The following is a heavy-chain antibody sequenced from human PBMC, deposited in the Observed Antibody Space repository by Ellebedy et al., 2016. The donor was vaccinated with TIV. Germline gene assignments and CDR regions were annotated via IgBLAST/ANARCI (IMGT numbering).Heavy chain of an antibody. D-gene: IGHD6-19*01. CDR1: GFTFRNYG. J-gene: IGHJ6*02. V-gene: IGHV3-33*01. CDR3: ARDPRSGEGYKFYGMDV. Sequence: GGSLRLXCAASGFTFRNYGMHWVRQAPGKGLEWVALIWDDGTNRYNEDSVKGRFTISRDNSKNTLYLQMNSLRAEDTAVYYCARDPRSGEGYKFYGMDVWGQGTTVTVSS. CDR2: IWDDGTNR.